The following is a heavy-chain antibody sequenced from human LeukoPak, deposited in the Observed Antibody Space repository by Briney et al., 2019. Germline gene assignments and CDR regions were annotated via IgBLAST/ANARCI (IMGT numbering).Heavy chain of an antibody. D-gene: IGHD3-22*01. CDR3: ATAPYDSIGIFDY. J-gene: IGHJ4*02. CDR1: GFTFDDYA. V-gene: IGHV3-43D*03. CDR2: ISWDGDST. Sequence: PGGSLRLSCAASGFTFDDYAMHWVRQAPGKGLECVSLISWDGDSTYYSDSVKGRFTISRDNNKNSLYLQMNSLRTEDTALCYCATAPYDSIGIFDYWGQGTLVTVSS.